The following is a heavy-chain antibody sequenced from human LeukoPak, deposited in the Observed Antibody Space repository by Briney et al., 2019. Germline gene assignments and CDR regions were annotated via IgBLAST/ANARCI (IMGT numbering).Heavy chain of an antibody. CDR1: GFTFTTYG. CDR2: ISYDGSNK. V-gene: IGHV3-30*18. Sequence: GGSLRLSCAASGFTFTTYGMHWVRQAPGKGLEWVAAISYDGSNKYYADSVMGRFTISRDNSKNTLYLQMNSLRAEDTAVYYCAKSFGYSRSWFDYWGQGTPVTVSS. CDR3: AKSFGYSRSWFDY. J-gene: IGHJ4*02. D-gene: IGHD6-13*01.